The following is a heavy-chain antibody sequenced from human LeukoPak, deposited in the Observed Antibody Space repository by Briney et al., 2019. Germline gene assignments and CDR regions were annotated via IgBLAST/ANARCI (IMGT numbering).Heavy chain of an antibody. CDR3: AKVEYYYDSSGYLYYFDY. D-gene: IGHD3-22*01. Sequence: PGGSLRLSCAASGFTFSSYSMNWVRQAPGKGLEWVSAISGSGGSTYYADSVKGRFTISRDNSKNTLYLQMNSLRAEDTAVYYCAKVEYYYDSSGYLYYFDYWGQGTLVTVSS. CDR2: ISGSGGST. CDR1: GFTFSSYS. V-gene: IGHV3-23*01. J-gene: IGHJ4*02.